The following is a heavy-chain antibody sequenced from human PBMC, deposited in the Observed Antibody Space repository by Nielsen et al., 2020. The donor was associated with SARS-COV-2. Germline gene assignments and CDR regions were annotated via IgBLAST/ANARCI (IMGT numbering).Heavy chain of an antibody. V-gene: IGHV4-59*01. CDR1: GGSLSRYY. CDR3: ARDYYGDYLDGFDF. CDR2: VHHTGDT. D-gene: IGHD4-17*01. Sequence: ETLSLTCTVSGGSLSRYYWTWIRQSPGNGLEWIGYVHHTGDTNYSPSLRSRVTISLDASKNQFSLRLTSVTTADTAIYYCARDYYGDYLDGFDFWGHGTMVTVSS. J-gene: IGHJ3*01.